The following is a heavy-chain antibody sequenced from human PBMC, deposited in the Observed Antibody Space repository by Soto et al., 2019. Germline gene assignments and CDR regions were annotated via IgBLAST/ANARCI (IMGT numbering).Heavy chain of an antibody. V-gene: IGHV4-4*02. Sequence: QVQLQESGPGLVKPSGTLSLTCAVSSGSISSSNWWSWVRQPPGKVLEWIGEIYHSGSTNYNPSLKSRVTISVDQSKNQFALKLSSVTAADTAVYYCARESIAARQYAFDIWGQGTMVTVSS. J-gene: IGHJ3*02. CDR1: SGSISSSNW. D-gene: IGHD6-6*01. CDR2: IYHSGST. CDR3: ARESIAARQYAFDI.